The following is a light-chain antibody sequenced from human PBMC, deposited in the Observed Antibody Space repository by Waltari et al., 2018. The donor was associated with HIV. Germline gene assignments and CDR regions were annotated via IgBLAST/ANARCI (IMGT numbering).Light chain of an antibody. CDR3: ATWDRSLSRVI. V-gene: IGLV1-51*01. J-gene: IGLJ2*01. CDR2: DNN. Sequence: QSVLTQPPSVSAAPRQKVTISCSGTSSNIGNNFVSWYQQLPGTAPKLLIYDNNNRPSGIPDRVSGSNSCSSATLGSTGRQTADEADYFCATWDRSLSRVIFGGGTKLTVL. CDR1: SSNIGNNF.